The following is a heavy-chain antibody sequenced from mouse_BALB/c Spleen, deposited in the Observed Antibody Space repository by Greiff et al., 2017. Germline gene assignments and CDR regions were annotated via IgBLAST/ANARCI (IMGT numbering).Heavy chain of an antibody. CDR2: ISDGGGST. J-gene: IGHJ3*01. D-gene: IGHD2-2*01. Sequence: EVKLVESGGGLVKPGGSLKLSCAASGFTFSDYYMYWVRQTPEKRLEWVATISDGGGSTYYPDTVKGRFTISRDNAKNTLYLQMSSLKSEDTAIYYCARRGGSTMVTHGLAYWGQGTLVTVSA. CDR3: ARRGGSTMVTHGLAY. V-gene: IGHV5-12*03. CDR1: GFTFSDYY.